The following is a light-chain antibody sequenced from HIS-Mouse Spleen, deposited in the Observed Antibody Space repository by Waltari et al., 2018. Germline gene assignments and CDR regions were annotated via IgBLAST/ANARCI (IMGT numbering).Light chain of an antibody. J-gene: IGLJ3*02. V-gene: IGLV1-47*01. CDR2: RNN. CDR3: AAWDDSLSGPV. Sequence: QSVLTQPPSASGTPGQRVTISCSGSSSNIGSNYVYWYQQLPGTAPKPLIYRNNPRPSGVPDRFSGSKSGTCASLAISGLRSEDEADYYCAAWDDSLSGPVFGGGTKLTVL. CDR1: SSNIGSNY.